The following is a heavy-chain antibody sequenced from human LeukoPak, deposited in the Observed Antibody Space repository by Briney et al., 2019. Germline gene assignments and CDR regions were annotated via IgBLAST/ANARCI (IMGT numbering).Heavy chain of an antibody. CDR2: INNSGRT. J-gene: IGHJ4*02. Sequence: SETLSLSCTVSGDSISSSSYYWGWIRQPPGKGLEWIRNINNSGRTYYNPSLRSRVTTSVATSKNQFSLKLRAVTAVDTAVYYCARSPSLHIVVVTPIDYWGRGTLVTVSS. V-gene: IGHV4-39*01. CDR1: GDSISSSSYY. CDR3: ARSPSLHIVVVTPIDY. D-gene: IGHD2-21*02.